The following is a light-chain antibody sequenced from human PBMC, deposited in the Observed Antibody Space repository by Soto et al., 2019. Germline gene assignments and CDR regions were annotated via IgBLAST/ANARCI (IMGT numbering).Light chain of an antibody. V-gene: IGLV2-11*01. CDR1: SSDVGDYNY. J-gene: IGLJ2*01. CDR2: EVS. CDR3: CSYAGTYTVV. Sequence: QSALTQPRSVSGSPGRSVTISCTGTSSDVGDYNYVSWYQQHPGKAPKFIIYEVSKRPSGVPDRFSGSKSGNTASLTISGLQAEDEADYYCCSYAGTYTVVFGGGTKVTVL.